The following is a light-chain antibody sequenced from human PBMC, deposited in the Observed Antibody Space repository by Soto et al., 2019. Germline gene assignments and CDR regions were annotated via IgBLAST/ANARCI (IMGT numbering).Light chain of an antibody. CDR1: QVIDNV. V-gene: IGKV1-12*01. CDR2: YSS. Sequence: DIQMTQSPSTVSASVGDRVTITCRASQVIDNVLSWYHQKPGKVPMLLIYYSSNLQSGVPSCFSSTGFGADYTLIISSLQPDDFATYYCQHSYSTLWTFGQGTKVDIK. CDR3: QHSYSTLWT. J-gene: IGKJ1*01.